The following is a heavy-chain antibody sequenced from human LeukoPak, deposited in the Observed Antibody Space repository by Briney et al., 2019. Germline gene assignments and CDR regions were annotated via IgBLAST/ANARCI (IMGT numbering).Heavy chain of an antibody. J-gene: IGHJ4*02. V-gene: IGHV1-2*02. CDR1: GDTFTGYY. D-gene: IGHD6-6*01. CDR3: ARGVQPSLDY. CDR2: INPNSGGT. Sequence: GASVKVSCKASGDTFTGYYMHWVRQAPGQGLEWMWWINPNSGGTNYAQKFQGSVTMNRDTSISTAYMELRRLRSDDTAVYYCARGVQPSLDYWGQGTLVTVSS.